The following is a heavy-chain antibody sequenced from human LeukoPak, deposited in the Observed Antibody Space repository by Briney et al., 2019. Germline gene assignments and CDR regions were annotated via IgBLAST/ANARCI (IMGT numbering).Heavy chain of an antibody. J-gene: IGHJ6*02. CDR3: ARDSRGYDFWSGYYNPYGMDV. CDR2: ISSSCSTI. Sequence: PGGSLRLSCAVSGFPLSSYEMNWVRQAPGKGLEWVSYISSSCSTIYYADSVKGRFTISRDNAKISLYLQMNSLRAEDTAVYYCARDSRGYDFWSGYYNPYGMDVWGQGTTVTVSS. CDR1: GFPLSSYE. V-gene: IGHV3-48*03. D-gene: IGHD3-3*01.